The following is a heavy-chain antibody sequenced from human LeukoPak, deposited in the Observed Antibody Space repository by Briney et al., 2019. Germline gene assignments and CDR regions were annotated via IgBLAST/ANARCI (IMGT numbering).Heavy chain of an antibody. V-gene: IGHV3-23*01. CDR1: GFTFSDYV. CDR2: ISGSGDYT. Sequence: GGSLRLSCAASGFTFSDYVMSWVRQAPGKGLEWVAGISGSGDYTYYADSVKGRFPIFRDNSKNTLFLQMNNLRVNDTAVYYCAREGASVGTYYSDYWGQGSLVLVSS. CDR3: AREGASVGTYYSDY. J-gene: IGHJ4*02. D-gene: IGHD2-21*02.